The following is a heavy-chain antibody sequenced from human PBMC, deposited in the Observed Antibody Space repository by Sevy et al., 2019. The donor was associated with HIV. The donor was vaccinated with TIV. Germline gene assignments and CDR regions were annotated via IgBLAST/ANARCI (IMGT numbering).Heavy chain of an antibody. CDR2: IYYSGST. CDR1: GGSVSSGSYD. J-gene: IGHJ4*02. D-gene: IGHD3-22*01. CDR3: AGVLYYDSSGYYYFDY. Sequence: SETLSLTCTVSGGSVSSGSYDWSWIRQPPGKGLEWIGYIYYSGSTNYNPSLKSRVTISVDTSKNQFSLKLSSVTAADTAVYYCAGVLYYDSSGYYYFDYWGQGTLVTVSS. V-gene: IGHV4-61*01.